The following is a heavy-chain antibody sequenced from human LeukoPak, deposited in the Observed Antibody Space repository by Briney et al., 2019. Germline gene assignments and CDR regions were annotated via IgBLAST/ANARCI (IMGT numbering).Heavy chain of an antibody. J-gene: IGHJ3*02. CDR3: ARDGHHYYDSSGYIVGAFDI. D-gene: IGHD3-22*01. V-gene: IGHV3-53*01. CDR2: IYSGGNT. CDR1: GFTVSTNY. Sequence: PGGSLRLSCAASGFTVSTNYMSWVRQAPGKGLEWVSIIYSGGNTYYAYSVKGRFTISRDNSKNTLYLQMNSLRAEDTAVYYCARDGHHYYDSSGYIVGAFDIWGPGTMVTVSS.